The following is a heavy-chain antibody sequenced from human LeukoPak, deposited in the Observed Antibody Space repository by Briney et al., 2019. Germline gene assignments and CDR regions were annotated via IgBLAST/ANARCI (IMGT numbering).Heavy chain of an antibody. Sequence: TSETLSLTCTVSGGSISTYYWSWIRQSAGKGLEWIGRMYTSGSTNYNPSLKSRVTMSVDTSKNQFSLKLSSVTAADTAVYYCARAVAGFYFDYWGQGTLVTVSS. CDR2: MYTSGST. D-gene: IGHD6-19*01. J-gene: IGHJ4*02. V-gene: IGHV4-4*07. CDR3: ARAVAGFYFDY. CDR1: GGSISTYY.